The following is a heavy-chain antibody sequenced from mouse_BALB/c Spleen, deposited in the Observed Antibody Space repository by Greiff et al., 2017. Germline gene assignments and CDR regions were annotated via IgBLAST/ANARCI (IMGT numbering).Heavy chain of an antibody. Sequence: DVQLQESGPGLVKPSQSLSLTCSVTGYSITSGYYWNWIRQFPGNKLEWMGYISYDGSNNYNPSLKNRISITRDTSKNQFFLKLNSVTTEDTATYYCARKDGYSWYFDVWGAGTTVTVSS. V-gene: IGHV3-6*02. CDR2: ISYDGSN. CDR1: GYSITSGYY. CDR3: ARKDGYSWYFDV. J-gene: IGHJ1*01. D-gene: IGHD2-3*01.